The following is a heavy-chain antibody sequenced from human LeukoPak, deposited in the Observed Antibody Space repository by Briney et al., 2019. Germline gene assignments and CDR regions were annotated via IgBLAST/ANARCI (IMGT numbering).Heavy chain of an antibody. Sequence: ASVKVSCKASGFTFTSYYIHWVRQAPGQGLEWMGIINPSGGSTNYAQKFQGRVTITADKSTSTAYMELSSLRSEDTAVYYCATDIIAAVGTPFDCWGQGTLVTVSS. V-gene: IGHV1-46*01. CDR3: ATDIIAAVGTPFDC. D-gene: IGHD6-13*01. CDR1: GFTFTSYY. CDR2: INPSGGST. J-gene: IGHJ4*02.